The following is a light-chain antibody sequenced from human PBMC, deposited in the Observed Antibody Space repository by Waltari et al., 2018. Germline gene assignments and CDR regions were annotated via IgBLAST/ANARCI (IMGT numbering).Light chain of an antibody. J-gene: IGLJ3*02. V-gene: IGLV8-61*01. Sequence: QTVVTQEPSLSVSPGGTVTLTCALSSGPLSTTSYATWYQQTPVQAPRTLVYKANARSSGVPDRFSGSILENTAALTITGAQADDESDYYCALYMGCGIWVFGGGTRLTVL. CDR3: ALYMGCGIWV. CDR2: KAN. CDR1: SGPLSTTSY.